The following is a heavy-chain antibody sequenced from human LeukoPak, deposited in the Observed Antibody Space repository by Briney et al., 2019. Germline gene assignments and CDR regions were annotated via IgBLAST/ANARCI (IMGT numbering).Heavy chain of an antibody. J-gene: IGHJ4*02. D-gene: IGHD3-9*01. Sequence: GGSLRLSCAASGFTFSSPSVNWVRQAPGKGLEWVSYISSSGGTIYYADSVKGRFTISRDNAKNSLYLQMNSLRAEDTAVYYCAGSILTGYPTFDCWGQGTLVTVSS. V-gene: IGHV3-48*04. CDR3: AGSILTGYPTFDC. CDR1: GFTFSSPS. CDR2: ISSSGGTI.